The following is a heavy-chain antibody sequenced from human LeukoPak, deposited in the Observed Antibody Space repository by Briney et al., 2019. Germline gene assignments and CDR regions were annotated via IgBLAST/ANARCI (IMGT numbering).Heavy chain of an antibody. V-gene: IGHV4-38-2*02. CDR2: IYHSGST. D-gene: IGHD6-19*01. J-gene: IGHJ4*02. Sequence: SETLSLTCTVSGGSINSYYWSWIRQPPGKGLEWIGSIYHSGSTYYNPSLKSRVTISVDTSKNQFSLKLSSVTAADTAVYYCARDLGIPTEGPIAVAGNFDYWGQGTLVTVSS. CDR3: ARDLGIPTEGPIAVAGNFDY. CDR1: GGSINSYY.